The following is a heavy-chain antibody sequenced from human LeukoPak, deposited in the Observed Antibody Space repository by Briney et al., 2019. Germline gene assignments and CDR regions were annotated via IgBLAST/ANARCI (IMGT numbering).Heavy chain of an antibody. J-gene: IGHJ6*02. CDR1: GFTFSSYS. Sequence: PGGSLRLSCAASGFTFSSYSMNWVRQAPGKGLEWVSSISSSSSYIYYADSVKGRFTISRDNSKNTMYLQMSSLRADDTAIYYCASLPDVWGQGTTVTVSS. CDR3: ASLPDV. V-gene: IGHV3-21*04. CDR2: ISSSSSYI.